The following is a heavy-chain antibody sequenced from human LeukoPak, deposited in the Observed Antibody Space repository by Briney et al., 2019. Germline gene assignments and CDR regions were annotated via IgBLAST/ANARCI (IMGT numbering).Heavy chain of an antibody. Sequence: GGSLGLSCAASGFTFSGYSMNWVRQAPGKGLEWVSSISSSSTYIYYADSVKGRFTISRDNAKNSLYLQMNSLRAEDTAVYYCARDPWGSSSYWGQGILVTVSS. V-gene: IGHV3-21*01. J-gene: IGHJ4*02. D-gene: IGHD6-6*01. CDR1: GFTFSGYS. CDR3: ARDPWGSSSY. CDR2: ISSSSTYI.